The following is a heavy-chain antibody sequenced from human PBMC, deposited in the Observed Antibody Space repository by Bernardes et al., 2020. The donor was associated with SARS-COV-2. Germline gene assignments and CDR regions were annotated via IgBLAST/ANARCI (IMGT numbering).Heavy chain of an antibody. D-gene: IGHD5-18*01. V-gene: IGHV3-21*05. CDR2: ISSSSSYI. J-gene: IGHJ4*02. CDR1: GFSFSSYS. CDR3: ARDAYTAMVT. Sequence: GGSLRLSCAASGFSFSSYSMNWVRQAPGKGLEWVSYISSSSSYIYYADSVKGRFTISRDNAKNSLYLQMNSLRAEDTADYYCARDAYTAMVTWGQGTLVTVS.